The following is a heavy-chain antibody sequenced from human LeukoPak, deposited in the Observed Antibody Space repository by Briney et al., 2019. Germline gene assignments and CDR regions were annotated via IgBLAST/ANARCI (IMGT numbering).Heavy chain of an antibody. CDR1: DGSISSSSYY. Sequence: PSETLSLTCTVSDGSISSSSYYWGWLRQPPGKRLEWIGSIYYSGSTYYNPSLKSRVTISVDTSKNQFSLKLSSVTAADTAVYYCARDRGGAYYYYYGMDVWGQGTTVTVSS. CDR3: ARDRGGAYYYYYGMDV. J-gene: IGHJ6*02. D-gene: IGHD3-10*01. CDR2: IYYSGST. V-gene: IGHV4-39*07.